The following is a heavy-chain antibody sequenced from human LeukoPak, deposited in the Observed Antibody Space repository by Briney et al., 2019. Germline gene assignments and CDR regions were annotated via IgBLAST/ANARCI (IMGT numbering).Heavy chain of an antibody. D-gene: IGHD4-17*01. Sequence: GGSLRLSCAASGFTVSSNYMSWVRQAPGKGLEWVSVIYSGGSTYYADSVKGRFTISRDNSKNTLYLQMNSLRAEDTAVYYCAKPTGYGDYRNYNYYGMDVWGQGTLVTVSS. V-gene: IGHV3-53*01. J-gene: IGHJ6*02. CDR2: IYSGGST. CDR1: GFTVSSNY. CDR3: AKPTGYGDYRNYNYYGMDV.